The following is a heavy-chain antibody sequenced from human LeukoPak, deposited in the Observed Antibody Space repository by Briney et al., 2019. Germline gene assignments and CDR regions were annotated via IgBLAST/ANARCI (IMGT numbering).Heavy chain of an antibody. Sequence: SVKVSCKASGGTFSSYAISWVRQAPGQGLEWMGGIIPIFGTANYAQKFQGRVTITTDESTSTAYMELSSLRSEDTAVYYRARSGDTAMVTGYHYYYMDVWGKGTTVTVSS. V-gene: IGHV1-69*05. J-gene: IGHJ6*03. CDR1: GGTFSSYA. D-gene: IGHD5-18*01. CDR3: ARSGDTAMVTGYHYYYMDV. CDR2: IIPIFGTA.